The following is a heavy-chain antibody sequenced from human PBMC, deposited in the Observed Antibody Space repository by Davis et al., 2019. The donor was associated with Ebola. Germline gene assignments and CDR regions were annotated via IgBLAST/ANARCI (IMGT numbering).Heavy chain of an antibody. J-gene: IGHJ4*02. CDR2: ISSSSSYI. Sequence: GESLKISCAASGFTFSSYSMNWVRQAPGKGLEWVSSISSSSSYIYYADSVKGRFTISRDNAKNSLYLQMNSLGAEDTAVYYCARETGVGYWGQGTLVTVSS. CDR1: GFTFSSYS. V-gene: IGHV3-21*01. CDR3: ARETGVGY. D-gene: IGHD1-26*01.